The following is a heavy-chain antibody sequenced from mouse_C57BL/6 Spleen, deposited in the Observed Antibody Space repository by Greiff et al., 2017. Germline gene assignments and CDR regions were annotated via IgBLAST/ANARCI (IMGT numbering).Heavy chain of an antibody. J-gene: IGHJ4*01. D-gene: IGHD2-5*01. CDR1: GYSFTSYY. CDR2: LYPGSGNT. Sequence: VQLQQSGPELVKPGASVKLSCTASGYSFTSYYIHWVKQRPGQGLEWIGWLYPGSGNTKYNEKFKGKATLTADTSSSTAYMQLSSLTSEDSAVYYCARRDSNYQDYAMDYWGQGTSVTVSS. V-gene: IGHV1-66*01. CDR3: ARRDSNYQDYAMDY.